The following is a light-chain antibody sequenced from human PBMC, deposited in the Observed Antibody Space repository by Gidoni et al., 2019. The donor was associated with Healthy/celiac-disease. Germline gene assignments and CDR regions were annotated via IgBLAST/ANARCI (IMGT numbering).Light chain of an antibody. CDR2: AAS. Sequence: IVVTQSPSTLSLSTGERATLSCRARQNVSSYLAWYQQKPGQAPRLLIYAASNMATGIPARFSGSGSGTDFTLTISIIEPEAFAVYYCQQRSNWGITFGQGPRLEIK. V-gene: IGKV3-11*01. J-gene: IGKJ5*01. CDR3: QQRSNWGIT. CDR1: QNVSSY.